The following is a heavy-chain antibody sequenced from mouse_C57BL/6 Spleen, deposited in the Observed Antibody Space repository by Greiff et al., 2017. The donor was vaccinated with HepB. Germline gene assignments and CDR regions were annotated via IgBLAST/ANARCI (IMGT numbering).Heavy chain of an antibody. CDR1: GYTFTDYE. CDR3: TRYYMYY. J-gene: IGHJ4*01. D-gene: IGHD1-1*01. Sequence: QVHVKQSGAELVRPGASVTLSCKASGYTFTDYEMHWVKQTPVHGLEWIGAIDPETGGTAYNQKFKGKAILTADKSSSTAYMELRSLTSEDSAVYYCTRYYMYYWGQGTSVTVSS. V-gene: IGHV1-15*01. CDR2: IDPETGGT.